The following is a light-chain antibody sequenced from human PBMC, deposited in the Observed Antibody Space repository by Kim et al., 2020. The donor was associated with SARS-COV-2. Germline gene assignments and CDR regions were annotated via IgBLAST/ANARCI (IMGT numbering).Light chain of an antibody. V-gene: IGKV3D-15*01. CDR2: GAS. Sequence: EIVMTQSPATLSVSPGERGTLSCRASQSVSSNLAWYQQIPGQAPRLLIYGASTRATGIPARFSGSGSGTEFSLTISSLQSEDFVTYYCQQYNNWPQTFGQGTKGDIK. CDR3: QQYNNWPQT. CDR1: QSVSSN. J-gene: IGKJ1*01.